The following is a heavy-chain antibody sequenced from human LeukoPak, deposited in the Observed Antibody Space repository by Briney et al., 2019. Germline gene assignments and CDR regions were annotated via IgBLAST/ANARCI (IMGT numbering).Heavy chain of an antibody. J-gene: IGHJ5*02. CDR3: ARHQSQYYYGSGSHWFDP. CDR1: GGSISSSSYY. CDR2: IYYSGST. D-gene: IGHD3-10*01. V-gene: IGHV4-39*01. Sequence: KSSETLSLTCTVSGGSISSSSYYWGWIRQPPGKGLEWIGSIYYSGSTYYNPSLKSRVTISVDTSKNPFSLKLSSVTAADTAVYYCARHQSQYYYGSGSHWFDPWGLGTLVTVSS.